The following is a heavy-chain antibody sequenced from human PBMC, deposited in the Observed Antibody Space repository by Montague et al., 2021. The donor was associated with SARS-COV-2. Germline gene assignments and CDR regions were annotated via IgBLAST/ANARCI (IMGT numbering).Heavy chain of an antibody. D-gene: IGHD4-17*01. V-gene: IGHV4-34*01. CDR1: GGSFSGYY. J-gene: IGHJ6*02. CDR2: INHSGST. Sequence: SETLSLTCAVYGGSFSGYYWSWIRQPPGKGLEWIGEINHSGSTNYNPSLKSRVTISVDTSKNQFSLKLSSVTAADTAVYYCARGRAVTTFYYYYCGMDVWGQGTPVTVSS. CDR3: ARGRAVTTFYYYYCGMDV.